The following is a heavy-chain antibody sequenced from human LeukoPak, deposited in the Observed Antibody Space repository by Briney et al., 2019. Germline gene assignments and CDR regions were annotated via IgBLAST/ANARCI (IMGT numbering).Heavy chain of an antibody. CDR2: ISWNSGSI. Sequence: PGRSLRLSCAASGFTFDDYAMHWVRQAPGKGLEWVSGISWNSGSIGYADSVKGRFTISRDNAKNSLYLQMNSLRAEDTAVYYCARDLRPDRLAELAYWGQGTLVTVSS. J-gene: IGHJ4*02. D-gene: IGHD1-14*01. CDR3: ARDLRPDRLAELAY. CDR1: GFTFDDYA. V-gene: IGHV3-9*01.